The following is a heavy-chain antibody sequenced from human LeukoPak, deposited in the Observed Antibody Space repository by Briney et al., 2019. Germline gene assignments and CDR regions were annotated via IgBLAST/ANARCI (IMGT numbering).Heavy chain of an antibody. J-gene: IGHJ6*03. CDR2: INPNSGGT. CDR3: AREPTRYCSSTSCYRGLRIKYYYYYMDV. CDR1: GYTFTGYY. Sequence: ASVKVSCKPSGYTFTGYYIHWVRQAPGQGLEWMGWINPNSGGTNYAQTFQGRVTMTMDTSISTAYRELSRLRSDDTAVYYCAREPTRYCSSTSCYRGLRIKYYYYYMDVWGKGTTVTVSS. V-gene: IGHV1-2*02. D-gene: IGHD2-2*02.